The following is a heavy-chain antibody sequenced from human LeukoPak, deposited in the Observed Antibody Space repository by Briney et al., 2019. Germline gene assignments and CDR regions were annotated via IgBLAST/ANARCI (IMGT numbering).Heavy chain of an antibody. CDR1: GGSISNYY. CDR2: IYYSGST. J-gene: IGHJ6*02. D-gene: IGHD1-1*01. Sequence: SETLSLTCTVSGGSISNYYWSWIRQPPGKGLEWIGYIYYSGSTNYNPSLKSRVTISVDTSKNQFSLKLSSVTAADTAVYYCARDVYNYYYYGMDVWGQGTTVTVSS. V-gene: IGHV4-59*01. CDR3: ARDVYNYYYYGMDV.